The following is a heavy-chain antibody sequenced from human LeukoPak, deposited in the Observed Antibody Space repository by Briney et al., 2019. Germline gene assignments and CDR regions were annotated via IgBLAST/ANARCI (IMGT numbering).Heavy chain of an antibody. D-gene: IGHD6-19*01. CDR2: IDYSGTT. V-gene: IGHV4-59*08. CDR1: GGSISSYY. Sequence: SETLSLTCTVSGGSISSYYWNWIRQPPGKRLEWIGCIDYSGTTNYNPSLKSRVTISVDTSKNQFSLKLSSVTAADTAVYFCARQLRGEAVAGHLQPFDYWGQGTLVTVSS. CDR3: ARQLRGEAVAGHLQPFDY. J-gene: IGHJ4*02.